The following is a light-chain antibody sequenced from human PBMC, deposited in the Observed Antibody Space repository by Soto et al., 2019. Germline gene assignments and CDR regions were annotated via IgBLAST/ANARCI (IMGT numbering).Light chain of an antibody. CDR3: QAWYSSTAYV. CDR1: KLGDKY. Sequence: SYELTQPPSVSVSPGQTASITCSGDKLGDKYACWYQQKPGQSPVLVIYQDSKRPSGIPERFSGSNSGNTATLTISGTQAMDEADYYCQAWYSSTAYVFGTWTKLTVL. J-gene: IGLJ1*01. V-gene: IGLV3-1*01. CDR2: QDS.